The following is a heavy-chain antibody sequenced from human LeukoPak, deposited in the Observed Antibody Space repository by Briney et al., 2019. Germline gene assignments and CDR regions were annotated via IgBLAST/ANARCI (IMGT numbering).Heavy chain of an antibody. CDR2: IRNGRNGESP. D-gene: IGHD2-8*01. CDR1: GFWFGDSA. V-gene: IGHV3-49*03. Sequence: GGSLRLSCTTSGFWFGDSALSWFRQAPGKGLEWIGFIRNGRNGESPQYAASVAGRFLISSDDSKSVVYLQMNSLRTEDSAVCYCAKSGNGYDFYMDVWGKGSTVTVSS. J-gene: IGHJ6*03. CDR3: AKSGNGYDFYMDV.